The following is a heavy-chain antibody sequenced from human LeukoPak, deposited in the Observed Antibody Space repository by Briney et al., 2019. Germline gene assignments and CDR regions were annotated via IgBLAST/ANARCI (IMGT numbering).Heavy chain of an antibody. J-gene: IGHJ3*02. CDR1: GFTFSRYY. CDR3: AGEGIVVVPAAMDDAFDI. CDR2: INQDGSDK. V-gene: IGHV3-7*01. D-gene: IGHD2-2*01. Sequence: GSLRLSCAASGFTFSRYYMSWVRQAPGKGLEWVANINQDGSDKYYVDSVKGRFTISRDNAKNSLYLQMNSLRAEDTAVYYCAGEGIVVVPAAMDDAFDIWGQGTMVTVSS.